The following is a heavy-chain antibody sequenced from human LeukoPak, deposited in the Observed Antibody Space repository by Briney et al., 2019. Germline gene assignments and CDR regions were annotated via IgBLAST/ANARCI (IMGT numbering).Heavy chain of an antibody. Sequence: SVKVSCKASGGTFSSYAISWVRQAPGQGLEWMGRIIPIFGTANYAQKFQGRVTISTDESTSTAYMELSSLGSEDTAVYYCARVGSYYFDYWGQGTLVTVSS. D-gene: IGHD1-26*01. V-gene: IGHV1-69*05. CDR1: GGTFSSYA. J-gene: IGHJ4*02. CDR3: ARVGSYYFDY. CDR2: IIPIFGTA.